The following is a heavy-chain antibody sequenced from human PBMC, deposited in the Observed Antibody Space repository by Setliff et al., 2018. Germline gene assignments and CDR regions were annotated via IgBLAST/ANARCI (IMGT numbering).Heavy chain of an antibody. D-gene: IGHD5-12*01. V-gene: IGHV1-18*01. CDR2: ISAYNGDT. Sequence: ASGKASCKASGYPCTHQGISWVRQAPGQGLEWMGWISAYNGDTNVIQKFHDRVTMTTDRSTSTAYMELRSLGSDDTAMYYCVRGGYGGYHEALDIWGQGTMVTVSS. J-gene: IGHJ3*02. CDR3: VRGGYGGYHEALDI. CDR1: GYPCTHQG.